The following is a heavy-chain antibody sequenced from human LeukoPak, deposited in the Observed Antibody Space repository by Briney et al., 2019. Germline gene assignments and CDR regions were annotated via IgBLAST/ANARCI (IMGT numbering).Heavy chain of an antibody. D-gene: IGHD3-9*01. CDR2: IYYSGST. CDR3: ARLYYDILTGYYNSFDY. CDR1: GGSISSSSYY. J-gene: IGHJ4*02. V-gene: IGHV4-39*01. Sequence: SETLSLTCTVSGGSISSSSYYWGWIRQPPGKGLEWIGSIYYSGSTYYNPSLKSRVTLSVDTSKNQFSLKLSSVTAADTAVYYCARLYYDILTGYYNSFDYWGQGTLVTVSS.